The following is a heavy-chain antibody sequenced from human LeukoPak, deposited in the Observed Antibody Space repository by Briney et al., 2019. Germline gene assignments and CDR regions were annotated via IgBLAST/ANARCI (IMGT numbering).Heavy chain of an antibody. Sequence: GSLRLSCVASGFSFNNYEMNWVRQAPGKVLEWVSYISQSGSTKRYTDSVKGRFTISRDNAKNSLYLQLSSLRVEDMGVYYCARDGEAAAPWALDLWGQGTVVSVSS. CDR2: ISQSGSTK. CDR1: GFSFNNYE. J-gene: IGHJ3*01. V-gene: IGHV3-48*03. CDR3: ARDGEAAAPWALDL. D-gene: IGHD3-10*01.